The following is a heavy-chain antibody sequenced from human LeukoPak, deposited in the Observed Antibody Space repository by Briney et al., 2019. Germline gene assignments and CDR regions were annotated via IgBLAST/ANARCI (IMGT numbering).Heavy chain of an antibody. D-gene: IGHD3-3*01. CDR1: GFTFSSYG. CDR2: ISYDETNK. Sequence: GGSLRLSCAASGFTFSSYGMHWVRQAPGKGLEWVAVISYDETNKYYADSVKGRFTISRDNSKNTLYLQMNSLRAEDTAVYYCARELRPHWYFDLWGRGTLVTVSS. J-gene: IGHJ2*01. CDR3: ARELRPHWYFDL. V-gene: IGHV3-30*03.